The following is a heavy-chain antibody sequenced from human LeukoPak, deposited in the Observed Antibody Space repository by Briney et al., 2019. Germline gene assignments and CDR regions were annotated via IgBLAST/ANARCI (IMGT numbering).Heavy chain of an antibody. V-gene: IGHV3-23*01. D-gene: IGHD2-15*01. Sequence: GGSLRLSCAASGFTFSDYYMSWVRRAPGKGLELVSATSSSDAGKYYADSVRGRFTISRDNSRNTMYLQMNSLRAEDAAVYYCAKAPVTSCRGAFCYPFDSWGQGTVVTVSS. CDR1: GFTFSDYY. CDR3: AKAPVTSCRGAFCYPFDS. CDR2: TSSSDAGK. J-gene: IGHJ4*02.